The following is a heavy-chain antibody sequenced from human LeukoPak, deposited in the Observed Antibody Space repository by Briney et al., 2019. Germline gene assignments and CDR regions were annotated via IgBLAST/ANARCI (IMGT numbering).Heavy chain of an antibody. D-gene: IGHD3-10*01. CDR2: IYYSGST. V-gene: IGHV4-59*01. Sequence: SETQSLTCTVSGGSISSYYWSWIRQPPGRGLEWIGYIYYSGSTNYNPSLKSRVTISVDTSKNQFSLKLSSVTAADTAVYYCARDMVRGTIDPWGQGTLVTVSS. CDR3: ARDMVRGTIDP. CDR1: GGSISSYY. J-gene: IGHJ5*02.